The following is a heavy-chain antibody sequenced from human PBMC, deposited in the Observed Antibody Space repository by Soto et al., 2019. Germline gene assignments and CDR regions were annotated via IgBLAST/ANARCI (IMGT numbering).Heavy chain of an antibody. D-gene: IGHD3-3*01. Sequence: SETLSLTCTVSGGSISTYFWSWIRQPAGGGLEWIGRIYTTGSTNYNPSLKSRVTMSLDNSKNTLYLQMNSLRAEDTAVYYCAKGSYDFWSGYFRPDYYYGMDVWGRGTTVTVS. CDR2: IYTTGST. CDR1: GGSISTYF. V-gene: IGHV4-4*07. CDR3: AKGSYDFWSGYFRPDYYYGMDV. J-gene: IGHJ6*02.